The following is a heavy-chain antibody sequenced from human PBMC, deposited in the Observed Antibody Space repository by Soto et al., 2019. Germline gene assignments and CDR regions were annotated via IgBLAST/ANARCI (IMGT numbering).Heavy chain of an antibody. J-gene: IGHJ4*02. D-gene: IGHD5-12*01. CDR2: ISYDGSNK. V-gene: IGHV3-30*18. Sequence: GGSLRLSCAASGFTFSSYGMHWVRQAPGKGLEWVAVISYDGSNKYYADSVKGRFTISRDNSKNTLYLQMNSLRAEDTAVYYCAKDLEKNSGYVVHNYWGQGTLVTVSS. CDR3: AKDLEKNSGYVVHNY. CDR1: GFTFSSYG.